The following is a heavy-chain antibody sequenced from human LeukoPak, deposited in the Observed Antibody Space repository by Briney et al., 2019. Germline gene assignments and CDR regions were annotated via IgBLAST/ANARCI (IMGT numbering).Heavy chain of an antibody. CDR3: AKQGTIFGAYYFDY. D-gene: IGHD3-3*01. V-gene: IGHV3-30*18. Sequence: GGSLRLSCAASGFTFSSYGMHLVRQAPGKGLEWVAVISYDGSNKYYADSVKGRFTISRDNSKNTLYLQMNSLRAEDTAVYYCAKQGTIFGAYYFDYWGQGTLVTVSS. CDR2: ISYDGSNK. CDR1: GFTFSSYG. J-gene: IGHJ4*02.